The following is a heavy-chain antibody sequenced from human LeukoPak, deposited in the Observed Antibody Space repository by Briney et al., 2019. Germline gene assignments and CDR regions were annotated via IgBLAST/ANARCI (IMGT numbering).Heavy chain of an antibody. CDR2: IFYSGGT. V-gene: IGHV4-39*07. CDR1: GGSINTPNYY. CDR3: ARRAVVTAKYYYYYYYMDV. Sequence: SETLSLTCTVSGGSINTPNYYWGWIRQTPGKGLEWIGNIFYSGGTYYSPSLKSRVTISVDTSKNQFSLKLSSVTAADTAVYYCARRAVVTAKYYYYYYYMDVWGKGTTVTISS. D-gene: IGHD2-21*02. J-gene: IGHJ6*03.